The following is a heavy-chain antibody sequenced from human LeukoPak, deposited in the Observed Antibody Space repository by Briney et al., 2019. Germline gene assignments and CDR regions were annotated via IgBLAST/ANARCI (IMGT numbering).Heavy chain of an antibody. D-gene: IGHD3-16*01. J-gene: IGHJ6*02. V-gene: IGHV3-7*03. CDR1: GFTFSSYW. CDR3: ARGGGLDV. Sequence: GGSLTLSCAASGFTFSSYWMNWARQAPGRGLEWVASINHNGNVNYYVDSVKGRFTISRDSAKNALYLQMSNLRAVDTAVYFCARGGGLDVWGQGATVTVSS. CDR2: INHNGNVN.